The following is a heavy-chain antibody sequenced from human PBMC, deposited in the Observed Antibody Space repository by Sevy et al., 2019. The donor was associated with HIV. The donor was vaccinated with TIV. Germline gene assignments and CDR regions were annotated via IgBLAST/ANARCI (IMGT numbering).Heavy chain of an antibody. CDR3: ATASGSYQLRGDAFYI. D-gene: IGHD1-26*01. CDR2: FDPEDGET. J-gene: IGHJ3*02. CDR1: GYTLTELS. Sequence: ASVKVSCKVSGYTLTELSMHWVRQAPGKGLEWMGGFDPEDGETIYAQKFQGRVTMTEDTSTDTAYMELSSLRSEDTAVYYCATASGSYQLRGDAFYIWGQGTMVTVSS. V-gene: IGHV1-24*01.